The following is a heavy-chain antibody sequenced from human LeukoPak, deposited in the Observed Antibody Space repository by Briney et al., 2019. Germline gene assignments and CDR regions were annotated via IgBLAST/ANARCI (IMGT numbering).Heavy chain of an antibody. CDR3: AGGGWSFDAFDF. Sequence: MPSETLSLTCTVSGGSISTYYWSWIRQPPGKGLEWIGYINYSGSTNYSPSLKSRVTISVDTSKNRFSLRLSSLTAADTAVYFCAGGGWSFDAFDFWGQGTMVTVSS. D-gene: IGHD6-19*01. V-gene: IGHV4-59*08. J-gene: IGHJ3*01. CDR2: INYSGST. CDR1: GGSISTYY.